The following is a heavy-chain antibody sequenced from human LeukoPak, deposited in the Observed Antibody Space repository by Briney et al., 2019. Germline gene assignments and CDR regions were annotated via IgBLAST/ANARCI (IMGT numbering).Heavy chain of an antibody. Sequence: GASVKVSCKASGYTFTSYDINWVRQATGQGLEWMGWISAYNGNTNYAQKLQGRVTMTTDTSTTTASMHLRSLRSDDTAVYYCARGPWRSDYDSKDYFDYWGQGTLVTVSS. V-gene: IGHV1-18*01. D-gene: IGHD5-12*01. CDR3: ARGPWRSDYDSKDYFDY. CDR1: GYTFTSYD. J-gene: IGHJ4*02. CDR2: ISAYNGNT.